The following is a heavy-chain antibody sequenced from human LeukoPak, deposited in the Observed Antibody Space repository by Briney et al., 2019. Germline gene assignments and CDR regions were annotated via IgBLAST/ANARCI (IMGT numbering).Heavy chain of an antibody. D-gene: IGHD5-12*01. CDR2: ISVYNGNT. J-gene: IGHJ4*02. Sequence: ASVKVSCKASGYTFTSYGISWVRQAPGQGLEWMGWISVYNGNTNYAQKLQGRVTMTTDTSTSTAYMELRSLRSDDTAVYYCAREARLIVATILDYWGQGTLVTVSS. CDR3: AREARLIVATILDY. CDR1: GYTFTSYG. V-gene: IGHV1-18*01.